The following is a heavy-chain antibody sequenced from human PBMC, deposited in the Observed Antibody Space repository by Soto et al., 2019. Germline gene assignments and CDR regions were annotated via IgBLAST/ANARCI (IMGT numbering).Heavy chain of an antibody. V-gene: IGHV4-4*02. J-gene: IGHJ4*02. Sequence: SETLSLTCTVSGDSISNNKWWSWVRQPPGKGLEWIGEMHHSGSIHYNASLKSRATLSVDKSRNQFSLQLTSVTAADTAVYYCARASQDYYDSSGYYSDYWGQGTLVTVSS. CDR1: GDSISNNKW. D-gene: IGHD3-22*01. CDR2: MHHSGSI. CDR3: ARASQDYYDSSGYYSDY.